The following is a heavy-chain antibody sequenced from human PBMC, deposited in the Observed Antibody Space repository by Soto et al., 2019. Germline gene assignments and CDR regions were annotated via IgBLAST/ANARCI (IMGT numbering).Heavy chain of an antibody. CDR1: GGSTTSDY. Sequence: QVQLQESGPGLVKASETLSLTCTVSGGSTTSDYWSWIRQPPGKGLEWLGYIFHSLGAKYNPSLWSRGTISLDTSKNQLSLSLKSVTAADTAIYFCVRDLNGSGDYWGQGTLVTVSS. CDR2: IFHSLGA. V-gene: IGHV4-59*01. CDR3: VRDLNGSGDY. D-gene: IGHD3-10*01. J-gene: IGHJ4*02.